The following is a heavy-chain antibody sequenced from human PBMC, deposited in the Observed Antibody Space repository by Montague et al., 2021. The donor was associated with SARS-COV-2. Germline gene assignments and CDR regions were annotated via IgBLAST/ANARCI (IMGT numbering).Heavy chain of an antibody. V-gene: IGHV4-39*07. J-gene: IGHJ4*02. CDR1: GGSISSSSYY. CDR2: IYYSGST. D-gene: IGHD3-10*01. CDR3: AKLLRCRGGFDY. Sequence: SETLSLTCTVSGGSISSSSYYWGWIRQPPGKGLEWIGSIYYSGSTYYNPSLKSRVTISVDTSKNQFSLKLSSVTAADTAVYYCAKLLRCRGGFDYWGQGTLVTVSS.